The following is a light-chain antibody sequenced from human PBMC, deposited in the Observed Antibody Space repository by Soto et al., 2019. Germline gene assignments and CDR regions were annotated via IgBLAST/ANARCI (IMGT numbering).Light chain of an antibody. CDR1: QIVSNNY. Sequence: TGSLSPGESAALSCRSSQIVSNNYLAWYQQKPGQAPRILIYAASSRATGIPDRFSGSGSGTDFTLSITCLQPEDFTTYCCQVSKFLLDSFGEGGKADIK. CDR2: AAS. J-gene: IGKJ4*01. CDR3: QVSKFLLDS. V-gene: IGKV3-20*01.